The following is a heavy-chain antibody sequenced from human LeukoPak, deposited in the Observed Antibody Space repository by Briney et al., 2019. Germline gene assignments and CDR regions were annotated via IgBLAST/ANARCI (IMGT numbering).Heavy chain of an antibody. CDR2: VPSDGIVQ. D-gene: IGHD3-22*01. J-gene: IGHJ4*02. Sequence: SGGSLRLSCATSGFTFSNYGIHWVRQAPGKGLEWVAVVPSDGIVQHYADSVKGRFTISRDNSKKTLYLQMNSLRGDDAAVYHCVKEGTAHVSSCYDYWGQGTLVTVSS. V-gene: IGHV3-30*18. CDR3: VKEGTAHVSSCYDY. CDR1: GFTFSNYG.